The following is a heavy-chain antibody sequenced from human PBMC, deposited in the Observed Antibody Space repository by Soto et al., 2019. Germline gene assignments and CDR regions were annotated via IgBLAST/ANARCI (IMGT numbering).Heavy chain of an antibody. CDR3: ARPSILAAGTY. Sequence: EVQLLESWGGLVQPGGSLRLSCVASGFTFSNYAMSWVRQAPGKGLEWVSVISGGGGNTDYADSVKGRFTISRDNSQNTLYVRLNSLRAEDTAVYYCARPSILAAGTYWGQGTLVTVSS. J-gene: IGHJ1*01. CDR2: ISGGGGNT. V-gene: IGHV3-23*01. CDR1: GFTFSNYA. D-gene: IGHD6-13*01.